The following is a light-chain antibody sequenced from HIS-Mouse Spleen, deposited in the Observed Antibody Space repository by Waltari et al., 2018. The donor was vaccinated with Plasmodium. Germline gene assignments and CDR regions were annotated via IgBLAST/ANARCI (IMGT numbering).Light chain of an antibody. J-gene: IGLJ3*02. Sequence: QSALTQPRSLSGSPGQSVTISCTGTSSDYGGYNYFSWYPQHPGKAPKLMIYDVSKRPSGVPDRFSCSKSGNTASLTISGLQAEDEADYYCCSYAGSYTLVFGGGTKLTVL. CDR3: CSYAGSYTLV. V-gene: IGLV2-11*01. CDR2: DVS. CDR1: SSDYGGYNY.